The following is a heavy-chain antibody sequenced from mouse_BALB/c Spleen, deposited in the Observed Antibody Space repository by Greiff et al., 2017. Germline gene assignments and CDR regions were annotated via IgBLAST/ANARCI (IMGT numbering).Heavy chain of an antibody. CDR1: GFTFSSYA. D-gene: IGHD1-1*01. CDR3: ARVLRTYAMDY. Sequence: EVQRVESGGGLVKPGGSLKLSCAASGFTFSSYAMSWVRQSPEKRLEWVAEISSGGSYTYYPDTVTGRFTISRDNAKNTLYLEMSSLRSEDTAMYYCARVLRTYAMDYWGQGTSVTVSS. V-gene: IGHV5-9-4*01. J-gene: IGHJ4*01. CDR2: ISSGGSYT.